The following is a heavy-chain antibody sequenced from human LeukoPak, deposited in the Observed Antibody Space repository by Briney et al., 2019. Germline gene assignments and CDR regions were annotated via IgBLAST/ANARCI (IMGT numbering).Heavy chain of an antibody. CDR3: ARDLLGWELHYFDY. CDR1: GFTFSRYR. Sequence: GSLRLSCAASGFTFSRYRMNWVRQAPGKGLEWVSYISSSSSMIYNADSVKGRFTISRDNAKNSLYLQMNSLRAEDTAVYYCARDLLGWELHYFDYWGQGTLVTVSS. J-gene: IGHJ4*02. V-gene: IGHV3-48*01. CDR2: ISSSSSMI. D-gene: IGHD1-26*01.